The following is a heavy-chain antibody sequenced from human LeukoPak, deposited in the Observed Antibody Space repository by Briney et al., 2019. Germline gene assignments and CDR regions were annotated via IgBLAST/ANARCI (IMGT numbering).Heavy chain of an antibody. CDR1: GGSFSGYY. D-gene: IGHD6-19*01. CDR2: INHSGST. V-gene: IGHV4-34*01. CDR3: ARGQVGRAGTFRIWAYFDH. J-gene: IGHJ4*02. Sequence: PSETLSLTCAVYGGSFSGYYWSWIRQPPGKGLEWIGEINHSGSTNYNPSLKSRVTISVDTSKNQFYLKLSSVTAADTAVYYCARGQVGRAGTFRIWAYFDHWGQGTLVIVSS.